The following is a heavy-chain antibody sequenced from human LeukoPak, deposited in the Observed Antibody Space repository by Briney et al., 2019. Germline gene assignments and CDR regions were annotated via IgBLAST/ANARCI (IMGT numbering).Heavy chain of an antibody. Sequence: SVKVSCKASGGTFSSYALSWVRQAPGQGLEWMGGITPIFGTANYAQKFQGRVTITTDESTSTAYMELSSLRSEDTAVYYCARGLIPLYYFDYWGQGTLVTVSS. J-gene: IGHJ4*02. CDR1: GGTFSSYA. V-gene: IGHV1-69*05. CDR2: ITPIFGTA. D-gene: IGHD2-8*01. CDR3: ARGLIPLYYFDY.